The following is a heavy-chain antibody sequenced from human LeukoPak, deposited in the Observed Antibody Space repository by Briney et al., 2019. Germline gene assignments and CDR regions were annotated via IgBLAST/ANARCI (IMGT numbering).Heavy chain of an antibody. CDR2: ISSSSRYI. CDR1: GFSFNDYG. CDR3: ARDLTGPLDY. J-gene: IGHJ4*02. D-gene: IGHD7-27*01. V-gene: IGHV3-21*01. Sequence: GGSLRLSCAASGFSFNDYGMSWVRQAPGKGLEWVSSISSSSRYIYYADSVKGRFTISRDNAKNSLYLQMNSLRAEDTAVYYCARDLTGPLDYWGQGTLVTVSS.